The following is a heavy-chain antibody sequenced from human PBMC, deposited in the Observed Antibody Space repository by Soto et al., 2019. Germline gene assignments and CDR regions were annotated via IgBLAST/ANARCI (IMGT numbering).Heavy chain of an antibody. CDR3: ARDQKVVTSFYYYGMDV. V-gene: IGHV3-11*06. D-gene: IGHD2-21*02. Sequence: GGSLRLSCAASGFTFSDYYMSWIRQAPGKGLEWISYISSGATYTNYADSVKGRFTISRDNAKNSLDLQMNSLRAEDTAVYYCARDQKVVTSFYYYGMDVWGQGTTVTVSS. J-gene: IGHJ6*02. CDR2: ISSGATYT. CDR1: GFTFSDYY.